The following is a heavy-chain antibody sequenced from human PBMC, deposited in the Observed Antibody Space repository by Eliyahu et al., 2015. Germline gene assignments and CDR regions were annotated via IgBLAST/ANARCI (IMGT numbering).Heavy chain of an antibody. CDR2: ISNRGGNP. J-gene: IGHJ4*02. D-gene: IGHD3-16*01. CDR3: AKDLRPNDY. V-gene: IGHV3-23*01. CDR1: GITFSSNA. Sequence: EVQLLESGXGLVQPGGSLRLXXADXGITFSSNAMXWVRQAPGKGLEWVSGISNRGGNPYYADSVKGRFIISRDNSKNTLYLQMNSLRAEDTAVYYCAKDLRPNDYWGQGTLVTVSS.